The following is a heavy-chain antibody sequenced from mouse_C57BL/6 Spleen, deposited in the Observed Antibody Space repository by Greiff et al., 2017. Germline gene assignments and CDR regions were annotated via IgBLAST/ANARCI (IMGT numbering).Heavy chain of an antibody. CDR2: INPSTGGT. CDR1: GYSFTGYY. CDR3: VLYDYDGYWYFDV. V-gene: IGHV1-42*01. Sequence: VQLKQSGPELVKPGASVKISCKASGYSFTGYYMNWVKQSPEKSLEWIGEINPSTGGTTYNQKFKAKATLTVDKSSSTAYMQLKSLTSEDSAVYYCVLYDYDGYWYFDVWGTGTTVTVSS. D-gene: IGHD2-4*01. J-gene: IGHJ1*03.